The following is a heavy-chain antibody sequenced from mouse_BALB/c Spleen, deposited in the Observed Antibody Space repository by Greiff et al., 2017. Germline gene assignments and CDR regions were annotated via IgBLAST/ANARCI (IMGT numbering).Heavy chain of an antibody. D-gene: IGHD6-1*01. CDR3: ARQGGPLEKYFDV. CDR2: ISSGGSYT. J-gene: IGHJ1*01. CDR1: GFTFSSYG. V-gene: IGHV5-6*02. Sequence: EVKLEESGGDLVKPGGSLKLSCAASGFTFSSYGMSWVRQTPDKRLEWVATISSGGSYTYYPDSVKGRFTISRDNAKNTLYLQMSSLKSEDTAMYYCARQGGPLEKYFDVWGAGTTVTVSS.